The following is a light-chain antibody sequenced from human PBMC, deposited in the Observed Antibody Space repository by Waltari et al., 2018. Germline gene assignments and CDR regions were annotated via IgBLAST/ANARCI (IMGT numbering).Light chain of an antibody. CDR3: LQHNSYPRA. CDR1: QDIRNN. Sequence: DIQLTQSPSSLSASVGDTVTITCRASQDIRNNLDWFQQKPGRAPKRLIYVATSLQSGVPSRFSGSASGTEFSLTIFSLQPEDFATYFCLQHNSYPRAFGQGTRVEVK. J-gene: IGKJ1*01. V-gene: IGKV1-17*01. CDR2: VAT.